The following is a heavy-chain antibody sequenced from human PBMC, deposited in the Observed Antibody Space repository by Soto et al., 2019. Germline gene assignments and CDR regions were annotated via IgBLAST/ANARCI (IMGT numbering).Heavy chain of an antibody. CDR1: GFTFISYW. V-gene: IGHV3-7*03. D-gene: IGHD5-18*01. J-gene: IGHJ4*02. Sequence: GGSLRLSCAASGFTFISYWIILVRHSPLKGLEWVANIKQDGSENYYVDSVRGRFTISRDNAKNSLYLQMNSLRAEDTAVYYCVRDFEGSYGYGPFDYWGQGTLVTVSS. CDR2: IKQDGSEN. CDR3: VRDFEGSYGYGPFDY.